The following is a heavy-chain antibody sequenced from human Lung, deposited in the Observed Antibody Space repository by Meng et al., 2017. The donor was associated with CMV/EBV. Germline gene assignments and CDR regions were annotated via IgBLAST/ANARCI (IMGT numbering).Heavy chain of an antibody. D-gene: IGHD3-3*01. CDR1: GGSVSTSSSY. CDR2: IYNSGST. J-gene: IGHJ4*02. Sequence: GSLRLSCTVSGGSVSTSSSYWSWIRQPPGKGLEWIGFIYNSGSTNDNPSLKSRVTISVDTSKNQFSLKLTSVTVADTAVYYCARGFYDFWSGFGAVDYWXQGXLVXVSS. V-gene: IGHV4-61*01. CDR3: ARGFYDFWSGFGAVDY.